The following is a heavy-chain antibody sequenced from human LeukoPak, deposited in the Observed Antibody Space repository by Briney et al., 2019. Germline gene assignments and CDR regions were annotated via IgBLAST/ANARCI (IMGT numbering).Heavy chain of an antibody. CDR2: ISSSSSYI. Sequence: GGSLRLSCAASGFTFSSYSMNWVRQAPGKGLEWVSSISSSSSYIYYADSVKGRFTISRDNAKNSLYLQMNSLRAEDTAVYYCARAPRNQYSGCLNWGQGTLVTVSS. V-gene: IGHV3-21*01. D-gene: IGHD5-12*01. CDR1: GFTFSSYS. J-gene: IGHJ4*02. CDR3: ARAPRNQYSGCLN.